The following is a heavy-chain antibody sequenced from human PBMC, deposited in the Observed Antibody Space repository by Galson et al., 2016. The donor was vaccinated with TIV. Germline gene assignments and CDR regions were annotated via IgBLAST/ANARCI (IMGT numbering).Heavy chain of an antibody. Sequence: LRLSCAASGFTFSSYAMSWVRQPPGKGLEWIGEINHSGHTHHNPSLKSRVTISLDTSKNQFSLTLTSVTAADTALFYCSRVRRGNVGVVDATDAFDIWDQGTMVTVSS. D-gene: IGHD2-15*01. J-gene: IGHJ3*02. CDR2: INHSGHT. V-gene: IGHV4-34*01. CDR3: SRVRRGNVGVVDATDAFDI. CDR1: GFTFSSYA.